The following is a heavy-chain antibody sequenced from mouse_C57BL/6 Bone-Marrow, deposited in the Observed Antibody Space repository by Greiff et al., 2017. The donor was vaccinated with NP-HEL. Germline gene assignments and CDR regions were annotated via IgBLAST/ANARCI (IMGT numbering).Heavy chain of an antibody. CDR1: GYSFTGYF. Sequence: VQLQQSGPELVKPGDSVKISCKASGYSFTGYFMNWVMQSHGKSLEWIGRINPYNGDTFYNQKFKGKATLTVDKSSSTAHMELRSLTSEDSAVYYCARGILRSHWYFDVWGTGTTVTVSS. J-gene: IGHJ1*03. V-gene: IGHV1-20*01. D-gene: IGHD1-1*01. CDR2: INPYNGDT. CDR3: ARGILRSHWYFDV.